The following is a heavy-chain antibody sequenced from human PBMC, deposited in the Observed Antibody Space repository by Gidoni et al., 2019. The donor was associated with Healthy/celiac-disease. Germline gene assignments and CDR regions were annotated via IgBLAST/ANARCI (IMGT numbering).Heavy chain of an antibody. CDR1: GGTFSSYA. D-gene: IGHD4-17*01. J-gene: IGHJ4*02. CDR3: ARALRMTTVTTLSTFDY. V-gene: IGHV1-69*01. Sequence: QVQLVQSGAEVKKPGSSVKVSCTASGGTFSSYAISWVRQAPGQGLEWMGGIIPIFGTANYAQKFQGRVTITADESTSTAYMELSSLRSEDTAVYYCARALRMTTVTTLSTFDYWGQGTLVTVSS. CDR2: IIPIFGTA.